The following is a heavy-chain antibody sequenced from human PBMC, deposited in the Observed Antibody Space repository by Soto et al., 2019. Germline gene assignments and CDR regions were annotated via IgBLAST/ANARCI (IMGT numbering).Heavy chain of an antibody. CDR2: INHSGST. V-gene: IGHV4-34*01. D-gene: IGHD1-26*01. CDR3: ARYEWPTWEIYYYGMDV. CDR1: GGSFSGYY. Sequence: QVQLQQWGAGLLKPSETLSLTCAVYGGSFSGYYWSWIRQPPGKGLEWIGEINHSGSTNYNPSLKSRVTISVDTSKNQFSLQLSSVTAADTAVYYCARYEWPTWEIYYYGMDVWGPGTTVTVSS. J-gene: IGHJ6*02.